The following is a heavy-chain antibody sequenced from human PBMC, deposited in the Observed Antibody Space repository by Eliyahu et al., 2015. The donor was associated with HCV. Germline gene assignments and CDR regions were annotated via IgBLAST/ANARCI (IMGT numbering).Heavy chain of an antibody. CDR1: GXSIXSYY. D-gene: IGHD2-21*01. V-gene: IGHV4-4*07. CDR2: IYTSGST. CDR3: ARGLWVGRSGEEYFNH. J-gene: IGHJ4*02. Sequence: QVQLQESGPGLVKPSETLSLTCTVSGXSIXSYYWNWIRQPAGKGLEWIGRIYTSGSTNYNPSLKSRVTMSVDTSKNQFSLKLRSVTAADMAVYYCARGLWVGRSGEEYFNHWGQGTLVTVSS.